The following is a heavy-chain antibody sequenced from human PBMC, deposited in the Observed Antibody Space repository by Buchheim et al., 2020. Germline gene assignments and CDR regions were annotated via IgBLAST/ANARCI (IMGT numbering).Heavy chain of an antibody. V-gene: IGHV3-15*01. Sequence: EVQLVESGGGLVKPGGSLRLSCAASGFTSSNAYMSWVRQAPGKGLEWVGLIKSKGEGETTDYAAPVNGRFTISSDDSKNTLSQQMNSQKTEEPGMYYCTTVPSGWRILENSGGQGTL. CDR1: GFTSSNAY. CDR3: TTVPSGWRILENS. J-gene: IGHJ5*01. D-gene: IGHD1-1*01. CDR2: IKSKGEGETT.